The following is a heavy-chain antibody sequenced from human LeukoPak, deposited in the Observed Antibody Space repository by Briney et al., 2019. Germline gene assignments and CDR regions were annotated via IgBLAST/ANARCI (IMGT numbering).Heavy chain of an antibody. CDR1: GFPFSSYA. Sequence: GGSLRLSCAASGFPFSSYAMHWVRPAPGKGLEWVAVISYDGSNKYYADSVKGRFTISRDNSKNTLYLQMNSLRAEDTAVYYCARGTHIVVVVDYGMDVWGQGTTVTVSS. J-gene: IGHJ6*02. V-gene: IGHV3-30-3*01. CDR2: ISYDGSNK. CDR3: ARGTHIVVVVDYGMDV. D-gene: IGHD2-15*01.